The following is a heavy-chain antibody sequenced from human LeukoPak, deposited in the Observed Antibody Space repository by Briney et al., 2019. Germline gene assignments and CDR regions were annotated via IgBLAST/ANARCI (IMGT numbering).Heavy chain of an antibody. CDR2: INPNSGGT. CDR3: ARVVPAASYYYYYMDV. J-gene: IGHJ6*03. CDR1: GYTFTGYY. V-gene: IGHV1-2*02. Sequence: ASVKVSCKASGYTFTGYYMHWVRQAPGQGLEWMGWINPNSGGTNYAQKFQGRVTMTRDTSISTAYMELSRLRSDDTAVYYCARVVPAASYYYYYMDVWGKGTTVTISS. D-gene: IGHD2-2*01.